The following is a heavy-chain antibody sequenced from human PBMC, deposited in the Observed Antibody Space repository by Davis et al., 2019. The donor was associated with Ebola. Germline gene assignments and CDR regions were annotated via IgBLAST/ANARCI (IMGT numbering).Heavy chain of an antibody. Sequence: GASLKISCAASGFTFSDYYMSWIRQAPGKGLELVSYISSSSSYTNYADSVKGRFTISRDNAKNSLYQQMNSLRAEDTAVYYCARDHEIHKNYYYYGMDVWGQGTTVTVPS. J-gene: IGHJ6*02. D-gene: IGHD5-18*01. V-gene: IGHV3-11*06. CDR2: ISSSSSYT. CDR1: GFTFSDYY. CDR3: ARDHEIHKNYYYYGMDV.